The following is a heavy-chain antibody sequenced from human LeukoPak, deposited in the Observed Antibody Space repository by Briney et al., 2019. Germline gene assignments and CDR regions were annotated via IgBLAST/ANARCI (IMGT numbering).Heavy chain of an antibody. CDR2: ISSSGSTI. CDR3: ARGGSGSYLLDAFDM. J-gene: IGHJ3*02. Sequence: GVLRLSCAASGFTFSDYYMSWIRQAPGKGLEWVSYISSSGSTIYYADSVKGRFTISRDNAKNSLYLQMNSLRVEDTAVYYCARGGSGSYLLDAFDMWGQGTMVTVSS. D-gene: IGHD3-10*01. V-gene: IGHV3-11*04. CDR1: GFTFSDYY.